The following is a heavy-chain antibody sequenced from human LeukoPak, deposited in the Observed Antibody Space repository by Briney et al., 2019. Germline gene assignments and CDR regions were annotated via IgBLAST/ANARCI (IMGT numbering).Heavy chain of an antibody. V-gene: IGHV3-9*01. CDR2: VTWNSGII. Sequence: GGSLRLSCAAYGFTFDGFAMHWVRQPPGKGLEWVSGVTWNSGIICYADSVKGRFTISRDNAKNSLYLQMNSLRPEEAALYYCAKGGIVDSVRDYWGQGTLVTVSS. CDR1: GFTFDGFA. D-gene: IGHD5-18*01. J-gene: IGHJ4*02. CDR3: AKGGIVDSVRDY.